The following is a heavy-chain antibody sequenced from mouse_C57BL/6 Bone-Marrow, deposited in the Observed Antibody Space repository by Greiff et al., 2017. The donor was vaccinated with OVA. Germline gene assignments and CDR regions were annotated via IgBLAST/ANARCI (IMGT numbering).Heavy chain of an antibody. V-gene: IGHV14-2*01. Sequence: VQLQQSGAELVQPGDSVTLSCTASGFTIKDYYMHWVKQTTEQGLEWIGRIGPGGGETKYAAKLQGKATITADTSTNTAYLQLSSLTSEDTAVDCCDTVVARWYFDVWGTGTTVTVSS. CDR2: IGPGGGET. D-gene: IGHD1-1*01. CDR1: GFTIKDYY. J-gene: IGHJ1*03. CDR3: DTVVARWYFDV.